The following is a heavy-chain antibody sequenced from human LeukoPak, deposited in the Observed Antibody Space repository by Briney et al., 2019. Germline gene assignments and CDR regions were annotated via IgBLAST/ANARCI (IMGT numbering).Heavy chain of an antibody. Sequence: GGSLRLSCEASGFTFTNYNMNWVRQAPGKGLEWVASMTGLITYIYYADSVKGRFTISRDNSKNTLYLQMNSLRAEDTAVYYCAKAPVTSCRGAFCYPFDYWGQGTLVTVSS. J-gene: IGHJ4*02. CDR1: GFTFTNYN. D-gene: IGHD2-15*01. CDR3: AKAPVTSCRGAFCYPFDY. CDR2: MTGLITYI. V-gene: IGHV3-21*04.